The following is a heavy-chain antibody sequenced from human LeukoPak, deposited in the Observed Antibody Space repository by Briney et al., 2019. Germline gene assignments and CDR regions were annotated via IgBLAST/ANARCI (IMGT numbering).Heavy chain of an antibody. J-gene: IGHJ4*02. CDR1: GFTFSNYG. D-gene: IGHD3-16*02. CDR3: AGTMITFGGIIASSDY. CDR2: IWYDGSNK. V-gene: IGHV3-33*01. Sequence: GGSLRLSCAASGFTFSNYGMHWVRQAPGKGLEWVAVIWYDGSNKYYADSVKGRFTISRDNSKNTLYLQMNSLRAEDTAVYYCAGTMITFGGIIASSDYWGQGTLVTVSS.